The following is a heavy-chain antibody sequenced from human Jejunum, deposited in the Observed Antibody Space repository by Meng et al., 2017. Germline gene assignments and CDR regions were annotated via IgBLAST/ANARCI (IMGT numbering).Heavy chain of an antibody. D-gene: IGHD5-24*01. CDR2: ISSSGSTK. Sequence: GESLKISCAASGFPFGTYEMNWVRQAPGKGLEWVSYISSSGSTKYYADSVKCRFTISRDNAKNSLFLQMNSLRAEDTALYFCAREVVDLASIDAFDFWGKGTMVTVSS. CDR3: AREVVDLASIDAFDF. V-gene: IGHV3-48*03. CDR1: GFPFGTYE. J-gene: IGHJ3*01.